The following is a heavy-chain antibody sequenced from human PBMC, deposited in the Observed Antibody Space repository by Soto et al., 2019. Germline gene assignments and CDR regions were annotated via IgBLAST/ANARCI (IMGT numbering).Heavy chain of an antibody. CDR1: GFTFSTYS. J-gene: IGHJ4*02. D-gene: IGHD2-15*01. CDR3: AKDASVAGSWDFDY. CDR2: IYGSGGGT. Sequence: EVQLLESGGGLVQPGGSLRLSCAASGFTFSTYSMNWVRQAPGKGLEWVSGIYGSGGGTFYADSVKGRFTISRDNSKNTLYLQMNSLRAEDTAVYYCAKDASVAGSWDFDYWGQGTLVTVSS. V-gene: IGHV3-23*01.